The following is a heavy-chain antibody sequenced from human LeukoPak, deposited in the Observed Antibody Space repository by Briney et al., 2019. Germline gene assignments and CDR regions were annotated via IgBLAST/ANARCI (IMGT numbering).Heavy chain of an antibody. D-gene: IGHD3-22*01. J-gene: IGHJ3*02. V-gene: IGHV4-31*03. CDR3: ARHAGSSGYYWDAFDI. CDR1: GGSISSGGYY. Sequence: PSQTLSLTCTVSGGSISSGGYYWSWIRQHPGKGLEWIGYIYYSGSTNYNPSLKSRVTISVDTSKNQFSLKLGSVTAADTAVYYCARHAGSSGYYWDAFDIWGQGTMVTVSS. CDR2: IYYSGST.